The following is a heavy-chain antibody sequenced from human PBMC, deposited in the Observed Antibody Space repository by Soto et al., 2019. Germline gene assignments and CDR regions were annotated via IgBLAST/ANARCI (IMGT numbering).Heavy chain of an antibody. Sequence: PSETLSLTCAVYGGSFSGYYWSWIRQPPGKGLEWIGEINHSGSTNYNPSLKSRVTISVDTSKNQFSLKLSSVTAADTAVYYCARAVAASIPWRSIYYYYMDVWGKGTTVTVSS. CDR3: ARAVAASIPWRSIYYYYMDV. D-gene: IGHD6-25*01. CDR2: INHSGST. V-gene: IGHV4-34*01. CDR1: GGSFSGYY. J-gene: IGHJ6*03.